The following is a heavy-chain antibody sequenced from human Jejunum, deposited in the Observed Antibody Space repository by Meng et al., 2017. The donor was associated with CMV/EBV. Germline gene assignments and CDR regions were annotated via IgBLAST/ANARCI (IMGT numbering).Heavy chain of an antibody. CDR2: IGSSGRTI. Sequence: GFTFSSYAMNWVRQAPGKGLEWVSFIGSSGRTIYFADSVKDRFTISRDNAKNSLYLQMNGLRDEDTAVYYCARARETRPGMNWFDPWGQGTLVTVSS. D-gene: IGHD1-1*01. J-gene: IGHJ5*02. CDR1: GFTFSSYA. CDR3: ARARETRPGMNWFDP. V-gene: IGHV3-21*04.